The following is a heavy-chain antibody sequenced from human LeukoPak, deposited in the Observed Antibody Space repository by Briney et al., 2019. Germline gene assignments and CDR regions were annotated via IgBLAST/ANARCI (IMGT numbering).Heavy chain of an antibody. CDR2: ISSNGGST. D-gene: IGHD6-19*01. Sequence: PGGSLRLSCAASGFTFSSYAMHWVRQASGKGLEYVSAISSNGGSTYYANSVKGRFTISRDNAKNSLYLQMNSLRAEDTALYYCARDPGDIVVAGTFDYWGQGTLVTVSS. CDR3: ARDPGDIVVAGTFDY. V-gene: IGHV3-64*01. J-gene: IGHJ4*02. CDR1: GFTFSSYA.